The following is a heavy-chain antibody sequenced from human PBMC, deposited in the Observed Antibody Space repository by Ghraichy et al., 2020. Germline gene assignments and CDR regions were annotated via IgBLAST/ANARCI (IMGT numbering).Heavy chain of an antibody. CDR1: GGSFSGYY. CDR2: INHSGST. Sequence: TLSLTCAVYGGSFSGYYWSWIRQPPGKGLEWIGEINHSGSTNYNPSLKSRVTISVDTSKNQFSLKLSSVTAADTAVYYCARVGINYVAPYYYGMDVWGQGTTVTVSS. D-gene: IGHD4-11*01. V-gene: IGHV4-34*01. J-gene: IGHJ6*02. CDR3: ARVGINYVAPYYYGMDV.